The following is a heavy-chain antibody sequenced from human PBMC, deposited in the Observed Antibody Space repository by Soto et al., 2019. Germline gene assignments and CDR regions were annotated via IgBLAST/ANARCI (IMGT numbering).Heavy chain of an antibody. D-gene: IGHD3-9*01. J-gene: IGHJ4*02. CDR1: GGSFSGYY. CDR3: ARKSNDILTGYYYFDY. Sequence: SETLSLTCAVYGGSFSGYYWSWIRQPPGKGLEWIGEINHSGSTNYNPSLKSRVTISVDTSNNQFSLKLSSVTAADSFVYYCARKSNDILTGYYYFDYWGQGTLVTVSS. V-gene: IGHV4-34*01. CDR2: INHSGST.